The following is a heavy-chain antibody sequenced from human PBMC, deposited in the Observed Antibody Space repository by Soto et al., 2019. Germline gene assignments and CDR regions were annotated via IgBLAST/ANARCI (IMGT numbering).Heavy chain of an antibody. J-gene: IGHJ6*02. CDR1: GGTFSSYA. CDR2: IIPIFGTA. CDR3: ARGAGTTKGLSYYYYYYGMDV. D-gene: IGHD1-7*01. Sequence: GASVKVSCKASGGTFSSYAISWVRQAPGQGLEWMGGIIPIFGTANYAQKFQGRVTITADKPTSTAYMELSSLRSEDTAVYYCARGAGTTKGLSYYYYYYGMDVWGQGTTVTVSS. V-gene: IGHV1-69*06.